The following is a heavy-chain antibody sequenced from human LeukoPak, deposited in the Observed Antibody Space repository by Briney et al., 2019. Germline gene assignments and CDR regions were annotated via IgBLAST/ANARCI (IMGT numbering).Heavy chain of an antibody. D-gene: IGHD2-2*01. CDR3: ANIVVVPAAMGYFDY. Sequence: SETLSLTCTVSGYSISSGYYWGWIRQPPGKGLEWIGSIYHSGSTYYNPSLKSRVTISVDTSKNQFSLKLSSVTAADTAVYYCANIVVVPAAMGYFDYWGQGTLVTVSS. CDR2: IYHSGST. V-gene: IGHV4-38-2*02. J-gene: IGHJ4*02. CDR1: GYSISSGYY.